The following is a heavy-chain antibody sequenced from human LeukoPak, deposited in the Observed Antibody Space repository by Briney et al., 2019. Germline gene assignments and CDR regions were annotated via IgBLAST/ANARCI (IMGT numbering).Heavy chain of an antibody. CDR2: INPNSGGT. V-gene: IGHV1-2*02. CDR3: ARDARSGYSYGPKVDY. J-gene: IGHJ4*02. CDR1: GYPFTGYY. Sequence: SVNVSCKASGYPFTGYYMHWVRQAPGQGLEWMGWINPNSGGTNYAQKFQGRVTMTRDTSISTAYMELSRLRSDDTAVYYCARDARSGYSYGPKVDYWGQGTLATVSS. D-gene: IGHD5-18*01.